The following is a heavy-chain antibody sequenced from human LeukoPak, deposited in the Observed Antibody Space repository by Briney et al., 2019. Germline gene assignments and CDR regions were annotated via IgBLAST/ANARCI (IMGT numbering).Heavy chain of an antibody. D-gene: IGHD3-10*01. V-gene: IGHV1-2*02. CDR2: INPNSGGT. CDR3: ARDWAGILCFDY. CDR1: GYTFTNYY. J-gene: IGHJ4*02. Sequence: EASVKVSCKASGYTFTNYYIHWVRQAPGQGLEWMGWINPNSGGTNYAQKFQGRVTMTRDTSISTAYMELSRLRSDDTAVYYCARDWAGILCFDYWGQGTLVTVSS.